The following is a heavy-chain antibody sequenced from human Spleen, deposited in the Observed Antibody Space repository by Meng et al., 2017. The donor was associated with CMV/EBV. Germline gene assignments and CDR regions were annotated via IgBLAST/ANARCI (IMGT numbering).Heavy chain of an antibody. CDR3: ARVIRLWSGFRYYYGMDV. CDR1: GYTFTSYD. D-gene: IGHD3-3*01. CDR2: MNPNSGNT. J-gene: IGHJ6*02. V-gene: IGHV1-8*01. Sequence: ASVKVSCKVSGYTFTSYDINWVRQAPGQGLEWMGWMNPNSGNTGYAQKFQGRVTMTRSTSISTAYMELSRLRSEDTAVYYCARVIRLWSGFRYYYGMDVWGQGTTVTVSS.